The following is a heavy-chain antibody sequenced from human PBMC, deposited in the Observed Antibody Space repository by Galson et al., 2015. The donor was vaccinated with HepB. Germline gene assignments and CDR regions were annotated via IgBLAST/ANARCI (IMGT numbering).Heavy chain of an antibody. J-gene: IGHJ4*02. V-gene: IGHV1-18*01. D-gene: IGHD3-22*01. CDR3: ARQTHYYDSSGYPDY. CDR2: ISAYNGNT. Sequence: SVKVSCKASGYTFTSYGISWVRQAPGQGLEWMGWISAYNGNTNYAQKLQGRVTMTTDTSTSTAYMELRSLRSDDTAVYYCARQTHYYDSSGYPDYWGQGTLVTVSS. CDR1: GYTFTSYG.